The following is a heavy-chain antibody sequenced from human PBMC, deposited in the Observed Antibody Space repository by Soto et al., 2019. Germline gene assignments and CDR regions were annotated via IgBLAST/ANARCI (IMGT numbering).Heavy chain of an antibody. V-gene: IGHV3-21*06. CDR3: ARESEDLTSNFDY. CDR1: GFTFTSYS. Sequence: GGSLRLSCAASGFTFTSYSMNWVRQAPGKGLEWVSSISSTTNYIYYGDSMKGRFTISRDNAKNSLYLEMNGLRAEDTAVYYCARESEDLTSNFDYWGQGTLVTVSS. J-gene: IGHJ4*02. CDR2: ISSTTNYI.